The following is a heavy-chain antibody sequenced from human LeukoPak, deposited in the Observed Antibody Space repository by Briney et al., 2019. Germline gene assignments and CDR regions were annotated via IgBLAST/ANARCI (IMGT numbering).Heavy chain of an antibody. CDR1: GFTFNSYW. CDR3: ARAEGGYYRD. Sequence: AGGSLRLSCAASGFTFNSYWMHWVRQAPGKGLVWVSRINSGGSSTSYADSVKGRFTISRDNAKNTLYLQMKSLRAEDTAVYYCARAEGGYYRDWGQGTLVTVSS. J-gene: IGHJ4*02. V-gene: IGHV3-74*01. D-gene: IGHD3-3*01. CDR2: INSGGSST.